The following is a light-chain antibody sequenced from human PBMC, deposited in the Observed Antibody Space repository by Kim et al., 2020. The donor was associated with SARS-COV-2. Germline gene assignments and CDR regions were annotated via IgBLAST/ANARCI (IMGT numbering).Light chain of an antibody. CDR1: QSFSSW. CDR2: DAS. Sequence: DIQMTQSPSSLSASVGDRVTITCRASQSFSSWLAWYQQKPGKVPKCLIYDASSLESGVPSRFSGSGSGTDFTLTISNLQPDDFATYYCQQYDNYPLTFGQGTKLEIK. J-gene: IGKJ5*01. V-gene: IGKV1D-16*01. CDR3: QQYDNYPLT.